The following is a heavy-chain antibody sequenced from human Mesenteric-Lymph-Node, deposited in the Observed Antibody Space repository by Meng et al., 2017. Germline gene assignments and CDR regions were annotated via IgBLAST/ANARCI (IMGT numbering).Heavy chain of an antibody. CDR3: ARGQMGVALNGVFDI. J-gene: IGHJ3*02. D-gene: IGHD3-3*01. Sequence: GESLKTSCAASEFTLSSSALHWVRQAPGKGPDWVAVISHVGTNKLYADSVKGRLTISRDNSKNTLYLQMNSLRGEDTAVYYCARGQMGVALNGVFDIWGQGTMVTVSS. CDR2: ISHVGTNK. CDR1: EFTLSSSA. V-gene: IGHV3-30*01.